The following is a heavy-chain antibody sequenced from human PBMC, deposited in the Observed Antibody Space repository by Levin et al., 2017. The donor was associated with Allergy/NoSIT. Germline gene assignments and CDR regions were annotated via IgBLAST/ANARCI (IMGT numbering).Heavy chain of an antibody. CDR2: IYSGGRT. CDR1: GFTVSAKY. Sequence: GGSLRLSCAVSGFTVSAKYMNWVRQAPGKGLEWVSIIYSGGRTSYADSVKGRFNISRDNSKNTLYLQMSSLRAEDTAVYYCARELYSYGPFDIWGQGTMVTVSS. CDR3: ARELYSYGPFDI. J-gene: IGHJ3*02. V-gene: IGHV3-66*01. D-gene: IGHD5-18*01.